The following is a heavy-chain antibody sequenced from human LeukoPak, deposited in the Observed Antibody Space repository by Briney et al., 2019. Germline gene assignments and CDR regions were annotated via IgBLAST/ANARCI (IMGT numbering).Heavy chain of an antibody. V-gene: IGHV1-2*02. CDR2: INPKTGDT. J-gene: IGHJ4*02. CDR1: VYTFTFYY. D-gene: IGHD2-2*01. Sequence: ASVTVSFTSSVYTFTFYYMHWVRHAPGQGVGWMGWINPKTGDTNYTQKFQGRVTMTRDTSISTAYMELSRLRSDDTAVYYCARGSVVVPAATTEWGQGTLVTVSA. CDR3: ARGSVVVPAATTE.